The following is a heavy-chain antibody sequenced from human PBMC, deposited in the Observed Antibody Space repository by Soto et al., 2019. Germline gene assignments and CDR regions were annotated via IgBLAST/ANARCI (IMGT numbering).Heavy chain of an antibody. J-gene: IGHJ4*02. D-gene: IGHD6-19*01. V-gene: IGHV1-69*02. CDR3: ARSVASIAVAGTFDY. Sequence: GASVKVSCKASGGTFTSYTISWVRQAPGQGLEWMGRIIPILGIANYAQKFQGRVTITADKSTSTAYMELSSLRSEDTAVYYCARSVASIAVAGTFDYWGQGTLVTVSS. CDR1: GGTFTSYT. CDR2: IIPILGIA.